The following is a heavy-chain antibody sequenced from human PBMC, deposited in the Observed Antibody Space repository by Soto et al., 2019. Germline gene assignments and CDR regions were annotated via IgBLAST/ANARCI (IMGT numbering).Heavy chain of an antibody. CDR1: GCSIRSYY. D-gene: IGHD3-22*01. J-gene: IGHJ3*02. CDR3: ARDYYDSSGYLIHDAFDI. CDR2: IYYSGST. V-gene: IGHV4-59*01. Sequence: SETLSIACPVSGCSIRSYYWSWIRQPPGKGLEWIGYIYYSGSTNYNPSLKSRVTISVDTSKNQFSLKLSSVTAADTAVYYCARDYYDSSGYLIHDAFDIWGQGTMVTVSS.